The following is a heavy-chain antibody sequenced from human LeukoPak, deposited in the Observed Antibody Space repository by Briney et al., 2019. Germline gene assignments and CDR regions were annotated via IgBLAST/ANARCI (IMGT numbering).Heavy chain of an antibody. CDR1: GFTFSSYA. D-gene: IGHD2-2*01. V-gene: IGHV3-30-3*01. J-gene: IGHJ6*02. Sequence: GGSLRLSCAASGFTFSSYAMHWVRQAPGKGLEWVAVISYDGSNKYYADSAKGRFTISRDNSKNTLYLQMNSLRAEDTAVYYCARDRVVVPAAYYYYGMDVWGQGTTVTVSS. CDR3: ARDRVVVPAAYYYYGMDV. CDR2: ISYDGSNK.